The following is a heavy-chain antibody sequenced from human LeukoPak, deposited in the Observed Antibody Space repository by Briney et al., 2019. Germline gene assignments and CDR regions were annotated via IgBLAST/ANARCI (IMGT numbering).Heavy chain of an antibody. CDR1: GFTFSSYS. Sequence: PGGSLRLSCAASGFTFSSYSMNWVRQAPGKGLEWVSSISSSSSYIYYADSVKGRFTISRDNANNSVYLQMNSLRAEDTAVYYCARDFWAMVNGPADYWGQGTLVTVSS. CDR2: ISSSSSYI. CDR3: ARDFWAMVNGPADY. D-gene: IGHD5-18*01. J-gene: IGHJ4*02. V-gene: IGHV3-21*06.